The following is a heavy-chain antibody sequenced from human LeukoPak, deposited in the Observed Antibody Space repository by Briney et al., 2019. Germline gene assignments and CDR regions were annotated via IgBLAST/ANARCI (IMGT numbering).Heavy chain of an antibody. CDR3: ARRIAAAVYYFDY. CDR1: RGSITSRSYY. CDR2: IYDSGTT. D-gene: IGHD6-13*01. J-gene: IGHJ4*02. Sequence: SETLSLTCTVSRGSITSRSYYWAWIRQPPGKGLEWIGSIYDSGTTYYNPSLESRVTISVDTSKNQFSLSLRSVTAADTALYFCARRIAAAVYYFDYWGQGTRVTVSS. V-gene: IGHV4-39*01.